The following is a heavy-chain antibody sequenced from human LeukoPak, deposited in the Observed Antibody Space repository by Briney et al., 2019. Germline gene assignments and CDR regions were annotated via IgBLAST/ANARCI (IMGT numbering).Heavy chain of an antibody. J-gene: IGHJ6*02. CDR2: IYYSGST. D-gene: IGHD6-13*01. CDR1: GGSISSYY. V-gene: IGHV4-59*01. CDR3: ARDCWVEVVNDSSKYYYYYGMDV. Sequence: SETLSLTCTVSGGSISSYYWSWIRQPPGKGLEWIGYIYYSGSTNYNPSLKSRVTISVDTSKNQFSLKLSSVTAADTAVYYCARDCWVEVVNDSSKYYYYYGMDVWGQGTTVTVSS.